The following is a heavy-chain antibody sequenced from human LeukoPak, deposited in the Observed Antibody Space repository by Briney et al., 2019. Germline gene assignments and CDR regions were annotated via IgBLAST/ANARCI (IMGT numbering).Heavy chain of an antibody. Sequence: GGSLRLSCAASGFTFDDYGMSWVRQAPGKGLEWVSSISSSSSYIYYADSVKGRFTISRDNAKNSLYLQMNSLRAEDTAVYYCARPIAARLPYFDYWGQGTLVTVSS. V-gene: IGHV3-21*01. CDR2: ISSSSSYI. D-gene: IGHD6-6*01. CDR3: ARPIAARLPYFDY. CDR1: GFTFDDYG. J-gene: IGHJ4*02.